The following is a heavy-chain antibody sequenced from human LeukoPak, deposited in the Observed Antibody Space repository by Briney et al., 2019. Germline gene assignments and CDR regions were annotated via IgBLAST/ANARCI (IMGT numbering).Heavy chain of an antibody. D-gene: IGHD2-2*02. CDR1: TFTFSSYT. V-gene: IGHV3-21*01. J-gene: IGHJ6*02. CDR3: AREHYCSSTTCYSPYYYAMDV. CDR2: ISGSGSSI. Sequence: GGSLRLSCAASTFTFSSYTMNWVRQAPGKGLEWVSSISGSGSSIYYADPVKGRFTISRDNAENSLYLQMNSLRAEDTAIYYCAREHYCSSTTCYSPYYYAMDVWGQGTTVTVSS.